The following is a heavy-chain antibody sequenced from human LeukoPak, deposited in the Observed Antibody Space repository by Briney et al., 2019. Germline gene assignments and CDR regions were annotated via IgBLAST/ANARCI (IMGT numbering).Heavy chain of an antibody. J-gene: IGHJ4*02. CDR1: GFTLGDYA. Sequence: GRSLRLSCTASGFTLGDYAMSWVRQAPGKGLEWVAFIRSKAYGGTTEYAASVKGRFTISRDDSKSIAYLQMNSLKTEDTAVYYCTRDLCSSTSCYAPFDYWGQGTLVTVSS. V-gene: IGHV3-49*04. D-gene: IGHD2-2*01. CDR3: TRDLCSSTSCYAPFDY. CDR2: IRSKAYGGTT.